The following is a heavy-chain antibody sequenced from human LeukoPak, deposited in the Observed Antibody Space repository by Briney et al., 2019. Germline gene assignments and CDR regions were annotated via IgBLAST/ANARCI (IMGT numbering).Heavy chain of an antibody. D-gene: IGHD3-10*01. CDR1: GGSIRSYF. Sequence: PSETLSLTCSVSGGSIRSYFWSWIRQTPGKGLEWIGFMSYSGINNYNLSLKSRVTISLDTSRNQFSLRLNSVPAADTAVYYCTREEGAWGYGSSGFDSWGQGILVTVSS. J-gene: IGHJ4*02. CDR2: MSYSGIN. V-gene: IGHV4-59*13. CDR3: TREEGAWGYGSSGFDS.